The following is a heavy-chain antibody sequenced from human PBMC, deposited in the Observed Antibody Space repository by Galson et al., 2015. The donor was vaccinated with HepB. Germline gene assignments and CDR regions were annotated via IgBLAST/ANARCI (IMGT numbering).Heavy chain of an antibody. Sequence: SETLSLTCTVSGGSISSSSYYWGWIRQPPGKGLEWIGSIYYSGSTYYNPSLKSRVTISVDTPKNQFSLKLSSVTAADTAVYYCARHFNPVTMIVVAADYWGQGTLVTVSS. CDR1: GGSISSSSYY. J-gene: IGHJ4*02. CDR3: ARHFNPVTMIVVAADY. D-gene: IGHD3-22*01. V-gene: IGHV4-39*01. CDR2: IYYSGST.